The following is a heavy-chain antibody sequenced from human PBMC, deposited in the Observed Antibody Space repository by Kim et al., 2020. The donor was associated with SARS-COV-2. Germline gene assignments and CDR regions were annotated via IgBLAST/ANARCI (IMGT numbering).Heavy chain of an antibody. V-gene: IGHV4-34*01. CDR3: ARAPIKRITIFGVVTRRYYFDY. D-gene: IGHD3-3*01. Sequence: SETLSLTCAVYGGSFSGYYWSWIRQPPGNGLERIGEINHSGSTNYNPSLKSRVTISVDTSKNQFSLKLSSVTAADTAVYYCARAPIKRITIFGVVTRRYYFDYWGQGTLVTVSS. CDR2: INHSGST. J-gene: IGHJ4*02. CDR1: GGSFSGYY.